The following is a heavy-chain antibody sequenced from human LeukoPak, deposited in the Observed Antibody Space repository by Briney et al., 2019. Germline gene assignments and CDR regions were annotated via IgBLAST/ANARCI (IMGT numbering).Heavy chain of an antibody. J-gene: IGHJ4*02. D-gene: IGHD3-10*01. V-gene: IGHV4-4*07. CDR2: IFTGGYT. CDR1: GGPIETYY. CDR3: ASHPRHASGTYYNAHFDY. Sequence: PSQTLSLTCTVSGGPIETYYWNWIRQPAGKGLEWIGRIFTGGYTDYNPSLNSRVTMSLDTSKNLFSLKLNSVTAADTAAYYCASHPRHASGTYYNAHFDYWGQGILVTV.